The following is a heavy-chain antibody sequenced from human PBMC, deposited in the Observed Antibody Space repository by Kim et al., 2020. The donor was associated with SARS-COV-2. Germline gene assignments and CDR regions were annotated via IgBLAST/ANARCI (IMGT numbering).Heavy chain of an antibody. CDR1: GFTFSSYA. D-gene: IGHD3-3*01. V-gene: IGHV3-23*01. J-gene: IGHJ4*02. Sequence: GGSLRLSCAASGFTFSSYAMSWVRQAPGKGLEWVSAISGSGGSTYYADSVKGRFTISRDNSKNTLYLQMNSLRAEDTAVYYCAKDVYYDFWSGYYRDEGFDYWGQGTLVTVSS. CDR3: AKDVYYDFWSGYYRDEGFDY. CDR2: ISGSGGST.